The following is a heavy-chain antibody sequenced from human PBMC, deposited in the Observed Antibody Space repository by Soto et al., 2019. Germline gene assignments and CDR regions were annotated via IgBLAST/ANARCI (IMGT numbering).Heavy chain of an antibody. CDR2: ISGSSGET. Sequence: GGSLRLSCAVSGFTLSNFIMRWVRQAPGKGLEWVSSISGSSGETYYADSVKGRFTISRDNSKDTLYLQMNSLRADDSAVYYCAKGTGAVSGPSDYWGQGTLVTAS. CDR1: GFTLSNFI. V-gene: IGHV3-23*01. J-gene: IGHJ4*02. CDR3: AKGTGAVSGPSDY. D-gene: IGHD6-13*01.